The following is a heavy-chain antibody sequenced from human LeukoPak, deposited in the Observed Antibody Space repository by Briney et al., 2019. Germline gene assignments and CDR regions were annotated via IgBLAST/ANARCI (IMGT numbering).Heavy chain of an antibody. V-gene: IGHV3-23*01. CDR1: GFTFSSYG. CDR3: ARDRRSGALAIYYFDY. J-gene: IGHJ4*02. D-gene: IGHD2-15*01. Sequence: GGTLRLSCAASGFTFSSYGMSWVRQAPGKGLEWVSAISGSGGSTYYADSVKGRFTISRDNAKTSLYLQMNSLRAEDTAVYYCARDRRSGALAIYYFDYWGQGTLVTVSS. CDR2: ISGSGGST.